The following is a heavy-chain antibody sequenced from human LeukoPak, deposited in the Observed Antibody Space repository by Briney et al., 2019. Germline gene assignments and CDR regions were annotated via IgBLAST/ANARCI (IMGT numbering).Heavy chain of an antibody. CDR2: ISVYNGNT. CDR3: ARGGGSENQYVPWYFDY. CDR1: GYTFNSYG. Sequence: ASVKVSCKASGYTFNSYGITWVRQAPGQGLEWMGWISVYNGNTNYAQKLQGRVTMTTDTSTSTAYMELRSLRSDDTAVYYCARGGGSENQYVPWYFDYWGQGILVTVSS. D-gene: IGHD3-10*01. J-gene: IGHJ4*02. V-gene: IGHV1-18*01.